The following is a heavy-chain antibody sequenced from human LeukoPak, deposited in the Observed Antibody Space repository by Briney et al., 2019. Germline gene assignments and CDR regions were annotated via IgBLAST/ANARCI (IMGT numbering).Heavy chain of an antibody. Sequence: ASVKVSCKASGYTFTSYYMHWVRQAPGQGLEWMGIINPSGGITTYAQKFHGRVTMTRDTSTSTVYMELSSLRSEDTATYFCARDREISARPGGWFDPWGRGTLVTVSS. CDR1: GYTFTSYY. CDR3: ARDREISARPGGWFDP. D-gene: IGHD6-6*01. J-gene: IGHJ5*02. V-gene: IGHV1-46*01. CDR2: INPSGGIT.